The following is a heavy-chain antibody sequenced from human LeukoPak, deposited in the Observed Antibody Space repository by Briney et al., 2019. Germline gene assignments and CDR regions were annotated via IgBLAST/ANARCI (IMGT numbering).Heavy chain of an antibody. CDR2: IYYSGST. V-gene: IGHV4-59*01. J-gene: IGHJ3*02. Sequence: SETLSLTCAVYGGSFSGYYWSWIRQPPGKGLEWIGYIYYSGSTNYNPSLKSRVTISVDTSKNQFSLKLSSVTAADTAVYYCASQPSPDAFDIWAKGQWSPSLQ. CDR3: ASQPSPDAFDI. CDR1: GGSFSGYY.